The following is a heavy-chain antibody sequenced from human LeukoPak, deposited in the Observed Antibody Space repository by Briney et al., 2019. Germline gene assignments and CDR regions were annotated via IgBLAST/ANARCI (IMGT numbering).Heavy chain of an antibody. D-gene: IGHD2-21*02. Sequence: PGGSLRLSCAASGFTFSNYEMNWVRQAPGKGLEWVSYISSSGSTIYYADSVKGRFTISRDNSKNTLYLQMNSLRAEDTAVYYCARDAYCGGDCYSYYFDYWGQGTLVTVSS. V-gene: IGHV3-48*03. J-gene: IGHJ4*02. CDR2: ISSSGSTI. CDR1: GFTFSNYE. CDR3: ARDAYCGGDCYSYYFDY.